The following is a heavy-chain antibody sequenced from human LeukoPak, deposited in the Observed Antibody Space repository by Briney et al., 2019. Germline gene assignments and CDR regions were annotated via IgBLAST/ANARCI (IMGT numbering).Heavy chain of an antibody. Sequence: PSETLSLTCTVSGGSISSYYWSWIRQPPGKGLEWIGYIYYSGSTNYNPSLKSRVTISVDTSKNQFSLKLSSVAAADTAMYYCARLAGSWMGLDYWGRGTLVTVSS. CDR2: IYYSGST. CDR3: ARLAGSWMGLDY. V-gene: IGHV4-59*08. CDR1: GGSISSYY. D-gene: IGHD2-15*01. J-gene: IGHJ4*02.